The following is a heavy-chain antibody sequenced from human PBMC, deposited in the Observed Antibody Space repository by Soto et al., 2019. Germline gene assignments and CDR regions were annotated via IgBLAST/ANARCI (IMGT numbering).Heavy chain of an antibody. Sequence: GGSLRLSCAASGFTFSSYGMHWVRQAPGKGLEWVAVIWYDGSNKYYADSVKGRFTISRDNSKNTLYLQMNSLRAEDTAVYYCARDNVPDGDYGGYYYYGMDVWGQGTTVTVSS. V-gene: IGHV3-33*01. CDR2: IWYDGSNK. CDR3: ARDNVPDGDYGGYYYYGMDV. D-gene: IGHD4-17*01. J-gene: IGHJ6*02. CDR1: GFTFSSYG.